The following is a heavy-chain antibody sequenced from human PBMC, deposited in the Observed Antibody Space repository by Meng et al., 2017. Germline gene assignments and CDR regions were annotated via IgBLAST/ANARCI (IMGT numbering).Heavy chain of an antibody. J-gene: IGHJ6*02. Sequence: ASVKVSCKASGYTFTSYDINWVRQAPGQGLEWMGRINPNSGGTNYAQKFQGRATMTRDTSISTAYMELSRLRSDDTAVYYCARDGFIMVRGVMFEYYYGMDVWGQGTTVTVSS. CDR1: GYTFTSYD. CDR2: INPNSGGT. CDR3: ARDGFIMVRGVMFEYYYGMDV. V-gene: IGHV1-2*06. D-gene: IGHD3-10*01.